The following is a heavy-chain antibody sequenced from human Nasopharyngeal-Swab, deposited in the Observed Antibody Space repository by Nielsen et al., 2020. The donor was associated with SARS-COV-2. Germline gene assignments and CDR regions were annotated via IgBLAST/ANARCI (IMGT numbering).Heavy chain of an antibody. J-gene: IGHJ4*02. D-gene: IGHD2-2*01. Sequence: WGSLRLSCAASGFTFSDYTMNWVRQAPGQGLEWVSSISSSGSYMYYTDSVKGRFTMSRDNAKNSLYLQMNSLRAEDTAVYYCASDSRYWGQGTLVTVSS. V-gene: IGHV3-21*01. CDR2: ISSSGSYM. CDR1: GFTFSDYT. CDR3: ASDSRY.